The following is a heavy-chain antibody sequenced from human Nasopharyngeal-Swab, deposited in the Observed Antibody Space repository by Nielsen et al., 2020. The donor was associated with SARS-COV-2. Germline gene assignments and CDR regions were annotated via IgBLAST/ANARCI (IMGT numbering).Heavy chain of an antibody. J-gene: IGHJ4*02. D-gene: IGHD1-26*01. Sequence: GESLKISCAAAGFTFSNYGMNWVRQTPGKGLEWVSSISGSGDSTYYADSVKGRFTISRDNSKNTLYLQMNSLRAEDTAVYYCAKASGSTTHFDYWGQGTLVTVSS. CDR3: AKASGSTTHFDY. V-gene: IGHV3-23*01. CDR2: ISGSGDST. CDR1: GFTFSNYG.